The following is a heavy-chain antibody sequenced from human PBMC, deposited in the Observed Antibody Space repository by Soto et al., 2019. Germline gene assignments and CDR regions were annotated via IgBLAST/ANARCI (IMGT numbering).Heavy chain of an antibody. CDR3: AKDTYYHDSSGYYVFDY. CDR1: GFTFSSYG. CDR2: ISYDGANK. V-gene: IGHV3-30*18. Sequence: QGQLVESGGGVVQPGRSLRLSCAASGFTFSSYGIHWVRQAPGKGLEWLAVISYDGANKNYADSVKGRFTISRDNSKKTLYLQMNSLRAEDTAVYYCAKDTYYHDSSGYYVFDYWGQGTLVTVSS. J-gene: IGHJ4*02. D-gene: IGHD3-22*01.